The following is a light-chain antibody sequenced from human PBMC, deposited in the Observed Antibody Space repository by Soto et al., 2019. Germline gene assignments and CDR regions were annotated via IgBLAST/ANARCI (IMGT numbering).Light chain of an antibody. J-gene: IGKJ4*01. Sequence: IVMTQSPATLSVSPGQGSTLSCGSSPSVDSNLAWYQQKPGQAPRVLIFGASTRATGIPARFSGSASGTDFTLTISSLQYEDFAVYICQQYDKWTLTFGGGTKVDIK. V-gene: IGKV3D-15*01. CDR3: QQYDKWTLT. CDR1: PSVDSN. CDR2: GAS.